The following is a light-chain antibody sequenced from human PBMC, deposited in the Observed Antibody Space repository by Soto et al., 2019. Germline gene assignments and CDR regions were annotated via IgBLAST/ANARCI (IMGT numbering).Light chain of an antibody. V-gene: IGLV2-14*01. CDR1: SSDVGGYNY. J-gene: IGLJ1*01. Sequence: QSALTQPASVSGSPGQSITISCTGTSSDVGGYNYVSWYQQHPGKAHKLMIYEVSNRPSGVSNRFSGSKSANTASLTISGLQAEDEADYYCSSYTSSSTPYVFGTGTKVTVL. CDR3: SSYTSSSTPYV. CDR2: EVS.